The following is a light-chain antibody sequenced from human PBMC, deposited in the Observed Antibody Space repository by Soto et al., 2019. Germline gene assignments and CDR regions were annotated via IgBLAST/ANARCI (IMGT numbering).Light chain of an antibody. CDR3: SSYTSSSYVV. CDR2: DVG. J-gene: IGLJ2*01. V-gene: IGLV2-14*01. CDR1: SSDVGGYNY. Sequence: QSALTQPASVSGSPGQSITISCTGTSSDVGGYNYVSWYQQHPGKAPKLMIYDVGNRPSGVSNRFSGSKSGNTASLTISGLQAEDEADYYCSSYTSSSYVVFGGGTKVTVL.